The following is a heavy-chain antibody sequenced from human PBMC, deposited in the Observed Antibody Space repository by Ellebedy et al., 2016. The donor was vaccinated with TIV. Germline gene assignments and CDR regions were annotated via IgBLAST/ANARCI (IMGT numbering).Heavy chain of an antibody. CDR3: AREGGTYYSAHFDQ. Sequence: PGGSLRLSCAASGFTFSNYAMSWVRQAPGIGLEWVSAIGDDAVATHYADSVKGRFTISRDNFGNMLYLQMNSLGAEDTAVYYCAREGGTYYSAHFDQWGQGTPVTVSS. J-gene: IGHJ4*02. CDR2: IGDDAVAT. D-gene: IGHD1-26*01. CDR1: GFTFSNYA. V-gene: IGHV3-23*01.